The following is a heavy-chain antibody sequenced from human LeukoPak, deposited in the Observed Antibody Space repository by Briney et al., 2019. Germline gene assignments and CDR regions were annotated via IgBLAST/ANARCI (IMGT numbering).Heavy chain of an antibody. CDR1: GGSISSYY. Sequence: PETLSLTCTVSGGSISSYYWSWIRQPPGKGLEWIGYIYYSGSTNYNPSLKSRVTISVDTSKNQFSLKLSSVTAADTAVYYCARQTGQEDYWGQGTLVTVSS. D-gene: IGHD1-14*01. V-gene: IGHV4-59*08. CDR2: IYYSGST. J-gene: IGHJ4*02. CDR3: ARQTGQEDY.